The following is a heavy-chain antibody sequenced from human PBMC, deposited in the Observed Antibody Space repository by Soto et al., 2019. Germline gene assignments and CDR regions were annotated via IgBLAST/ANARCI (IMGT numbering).Heavy chain of an antibody. CDR2: ISGSGGST. J-gene: IGHJ3*02. Sequence: GGSLRLSCAASGFTFSSYAMSWVRQAPGKGLEWVSAISGSGGSTYYADSVKGRFTISRDNSKNTLYLQMNSLRAEDTAVYYCAKPLRRDGYNTPLDAFDIWGEGTMVSV. CDR3: AKPLRRDGYNTPLDAFDI. V-gene: IGHV3-23*01. CDR1: GFTFSSYA. D-gene: IGHD5-12*01.